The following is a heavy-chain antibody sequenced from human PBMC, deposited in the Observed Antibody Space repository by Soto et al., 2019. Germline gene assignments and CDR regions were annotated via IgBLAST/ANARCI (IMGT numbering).Heavy chain of an antibody. CDR2: ISSSGSTI. Sequence: GGSLRLSCAASGFTFSDYYMSWIRQAPGKGLEWVSYISSSGSTIYYADSVKGRFTISRDNAKNSLYLQMNSLRAEDTAVYYCARALAHYYDSSGDLGYWGQGTLVTVSS. CDR3: ARALAHYYDSSGDLGY. CDR1: GFTFSDYY. V-gene: IGHV3-11*01. J-gene: IGHJ4*02. D-gene: IGHD3-22*01.